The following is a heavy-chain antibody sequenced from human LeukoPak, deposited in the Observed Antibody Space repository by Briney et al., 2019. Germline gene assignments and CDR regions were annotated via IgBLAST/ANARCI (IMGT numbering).Heavy chain of an antibody. V-gene: IGHV4-34*01. CDR2: INHSGST. D-gene: IGHD2-15*01. CDR1: GGSISTYY. CDR3: ARASPGDIVVVVAAAWFDP. J-gene: IGHJ5*02. Sequence: SETLSLTCTVSGGSISTYYWSWIRQPPGKGLEWIGEINHSGSTNYNPSLKSRVTISVDTSKNQFSLKLSSVTAADTAVYYCARASPGDIVVVVAAAWFDPWGQGTLVTVSS.